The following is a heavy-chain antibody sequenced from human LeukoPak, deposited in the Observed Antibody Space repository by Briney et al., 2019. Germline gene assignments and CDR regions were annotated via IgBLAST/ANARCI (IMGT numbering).Heavy chain of an antibody. D-gene: IGHD3-3*01. V-gene: IGHV3-30*04. J-gene: IGHJ6*02. CDR2: ISYDGSNK. CDR1: GFTFRSYA. Sequence: GGSLRLSCVASGFTFRSYAMRWVGPAPGKGVEGVAVISYDGSNKYYADSVKGRFTISRDNSKNTLYLQMNSLRAEDTAVYYCARALPQHPIFIYYYGMDVWGQGTTVTVSS. CDR3: ARALPQHPIFIYYYGMDV.